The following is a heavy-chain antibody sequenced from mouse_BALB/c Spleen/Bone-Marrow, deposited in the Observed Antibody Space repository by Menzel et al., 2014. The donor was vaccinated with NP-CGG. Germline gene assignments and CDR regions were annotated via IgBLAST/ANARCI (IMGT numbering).Heavy chain of an antibody. CDR1: GFNIKDTY. J-gene: IGHJ2*01. CDR2: IDPANGNT. Sequence: EVMLVESGAELVKPGASVKLSCTGSGFNIKDTYMHWVKQRPEQGPEWIGRIDPANGNTKYDPKFQGKATITADTSSNTAYLQLSSLTSEDTAVYYCASYYRYSFDYWGQGTTLTVSS. V-gene: IGHV14-3*02. CDR3: ASYYRYSFDY. D-gene: IGHD2-14*01.